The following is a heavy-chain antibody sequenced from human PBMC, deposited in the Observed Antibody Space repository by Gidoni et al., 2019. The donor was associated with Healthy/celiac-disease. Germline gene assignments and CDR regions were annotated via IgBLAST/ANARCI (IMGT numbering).Heavy chain of an antibody. D-gene: IGHD3-10*01. Sequence: QVQLVQSGAEVKKPGASLKVSCKASGYTFTSYGISWVRQAPGQGLEWMGWISAYNGNKKYAKKIQVRVTMTTDTSTRTAYMELRSLRSDDTAVYYCARGASEGTMVQGHKGNWFDPWGQGTLVTVSS. CDR3: ARGASEGTMVQGHKGNWFDP. CDR1: GYTFTSYG. J-gene: IGHJ5*02. CDR2: ISAYNGNK. V-gene: IGHV1-18*01.